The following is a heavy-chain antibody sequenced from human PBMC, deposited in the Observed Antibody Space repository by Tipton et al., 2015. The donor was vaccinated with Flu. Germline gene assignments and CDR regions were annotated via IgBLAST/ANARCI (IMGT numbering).Heavy chain of an antibody. CDR2: ISKDGSIK. J-gene: IGHJ6*02. CDR1: GFTFSTYG. V-gene: IGHV3-30*18. CDR3: AKGPDWWAYYGTDV. D-gene: IGHD2-8*02. Sequence: SLRLSCAAYGFTFSTYGMHWVRQAPGKGLERVAVISKDGSIKYYADSVEGRFTISRANSKSTLYLQMNSLRGDDTAVYYCAKGPDWWAYYGTDVWGQEITVTASS.